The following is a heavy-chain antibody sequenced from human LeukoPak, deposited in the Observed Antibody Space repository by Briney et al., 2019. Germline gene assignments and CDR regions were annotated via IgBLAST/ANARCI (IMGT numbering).Heavy chain of an antibody. J-gene: IGHJ6*02. CDR2: ISYDGSNK. CDR1: GFTFSSYG. Sequence: GGSLRLSCAASGFTFSSYGMHWVRQAPGKGLEWVAVISYDGSNKYYADSVKGRFTISRDNFKNTLYLQMNSLRAEDTAVYYCAKDSCSGGSCYYYYYGMDVWGQGTTVTVSS. V-gene: IGHV3-30*18. D-gene: IGHD2-15*01. CDR3: AKDSCSGGSCYYYYYGMDV.